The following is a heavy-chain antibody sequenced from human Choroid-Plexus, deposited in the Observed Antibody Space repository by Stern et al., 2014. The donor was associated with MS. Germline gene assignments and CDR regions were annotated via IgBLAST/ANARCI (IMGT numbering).Heavy chain of an antibody. D-gene: IGHD2/OR15-2a*01. CDR2: VSYDGSNK. Sequence: VQLVESGGGVVQPGRPLRLSCVASGFTLGSCAMHWVRQAPGKGLAWVAGVSYDGSNKYYADSVKVRFTISRDNSQNTLYMQMSSLRPEDTAVYYCAKDRQYLTYFFDHWGQGSLVTVSS. V-gene: IGHV3-30*18. CDR1: GFTLGSCA. J-gene: IGHJ5*02. CDR3: AKDRQYLTYFFDH.